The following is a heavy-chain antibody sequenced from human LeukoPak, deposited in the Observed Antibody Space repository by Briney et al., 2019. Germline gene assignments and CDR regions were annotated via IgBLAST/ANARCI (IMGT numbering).Heavy chain of an antibody. D-gene: IGHD2-15*01. CDR2: INHSGST. Sequence: SETLSLTCAVNGGSFSGYYWSWIRQPPGKGLEWIGEINHSGSTNYNPSLKSRVTISVDTSKNQFSLKLSSVTAADTAVYYCARGGLSNGIVVVVAATLFDYWGQGTLVTVSS. V-gene: IGHV4-34*01. CDR1: GGSFSGYY. CDR3: ARGGLSNGIVVVVAATLFDY. J-gene: IGHJ4*02.